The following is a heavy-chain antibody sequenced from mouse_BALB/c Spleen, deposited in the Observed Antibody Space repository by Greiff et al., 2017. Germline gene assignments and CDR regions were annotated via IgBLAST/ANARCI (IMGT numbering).Heavy chain of an antibody. CDR2: ISYSGST. CDR1: GYSITSDYA. D-gene: IGHD2-4*01. J-gene: IGHJ4*01. V-gene: IGHV3-2*02. CDR3: ARVMITTSGYYAMDY. Sequence: EVQLQESGPGLVKPSQSLSLTCTVTGYSITSDYAWNWIRQFPGNKLEWMGYISYSGSTSYNPSLKSRISITRDTSKNQFFLQLNSVTTEDTATYYCARVMITTSGYYAMDYWGQGTSVTVSS.